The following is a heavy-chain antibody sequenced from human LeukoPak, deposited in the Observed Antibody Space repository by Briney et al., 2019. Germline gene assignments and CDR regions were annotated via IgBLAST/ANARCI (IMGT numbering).Heavy chain of an antibody. CDR1: GFTFSSYE. CDR2: ISSSGSTI. V-gene: IGHV3-48*03. J-gene: IGHJ4*02. Sequence: GGSLRLSCAASGFTFSSYEMNWVRQAPGKGLEWVSYISSSGSTIYYADSVKGRFTISRDNAKNSLSLQMNSLRAEDTAVYYCARDKVVGATHFDYWGQGTLVTVSS. CDR3: ARDKVVGATHFDY. D-gene: IGHD1-26*01.